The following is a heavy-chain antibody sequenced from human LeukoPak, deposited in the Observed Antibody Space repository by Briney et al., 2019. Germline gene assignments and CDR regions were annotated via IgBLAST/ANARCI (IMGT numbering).Heavy chain of an antibody. J-gene: IGHJ4*02. D-gene: IGHD3-10*01. CDR1: GFTFTTYA. Sequence: PGRSLRLSCAASGFTFTTYAMSWVRQAPGKGLEWVSAITGSGDGTYSAGAVKGRFTISRDNSKNTLYLQMDSLRAEDTAVYYCAKERASGNYWGYFDSWGQGTLVTVSS. CDR2: ITGSGDGT. V-gene: IGHV3-23*01. CDR3: AKERASGNYWGYFDS.